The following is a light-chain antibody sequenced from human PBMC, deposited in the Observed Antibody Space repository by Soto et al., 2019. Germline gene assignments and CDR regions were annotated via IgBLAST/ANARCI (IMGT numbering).Light chain of an antibody. CDR2: KAS. Sequence: IPMTQSPSTLSASVGDRVSITCRASQTIFSWLAWYQQKPGKAPKLVIYKASSLESGVPSRYSGSGSGKEFTLTISGLQPDDFATYYCQQYNSYPYSFGQGTKLEIK. CDR1: QTIFSW. CDR3: QQYNSYPYS. V-gene: IGKV1-5*03. J-gene: IGKJ2*03.